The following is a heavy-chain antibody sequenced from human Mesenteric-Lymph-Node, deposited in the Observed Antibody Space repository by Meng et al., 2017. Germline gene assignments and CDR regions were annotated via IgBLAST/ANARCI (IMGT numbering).Heavy chain of an antibody. CDR2: ISGSGGST. V-gene: IGHV3-23*01. D-gene: IGHD3-22*01. Sequence: GESLKISCAASGFTFSSYAMSWVRQAPGKGLEWVSAISGSGGSTYYADSVKGRFTISRDNSKNTLYLQMNGLRAEDTAVYYCAKVLYYYDIDYWGQGTLVTVSS. CDR1: GFTFSSYA. CDR3: AKVLYYYDIDY. J-gene: IGHJ4*02.